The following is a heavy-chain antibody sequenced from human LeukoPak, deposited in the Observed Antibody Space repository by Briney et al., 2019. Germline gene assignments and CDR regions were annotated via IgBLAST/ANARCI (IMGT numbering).Heavy chain of an antibody. D-gene: IGHD3-10*01. CDR2: ISPYNGNA. CDR1: GYTFTSYG. J-gene: IGHJ4*02. V-gene: IGHV1-18*01. CDR3: ARPLSFGESPLGY. Sequence: ASVKVSCKASGYTFTSYGINWVRQAPGQGLEWMGWISPYNGNANYAQKLQGRVTMTTDTSTSTPYMELSSLRSDDTAVYYCARPLSFGESPLGYWGQGTLVTVSS.